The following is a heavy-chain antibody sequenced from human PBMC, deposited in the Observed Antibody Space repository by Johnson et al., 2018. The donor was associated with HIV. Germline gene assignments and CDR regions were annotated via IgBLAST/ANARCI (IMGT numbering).Heavy chain of an antibody. CDR3: ARGTSRGWADAFDV. CDR2: IKQDGSEK. D-gene: IGHD6-19*01. J-gene: IGHJ3*01. Sequence: VQLLESGGGVVQPGGSLRLSCAASGFTVSSNYMSWVRQAPGKGLEWVANIKQDGSEKYYADSVKGRFTISRDNSKNTLYLQMNSLRAEDTALYYCARGTSRGWADAFDVWGQGTMVTVSS. CDR1: GFTVSSNY. V-gene: IGHV3-7*03.